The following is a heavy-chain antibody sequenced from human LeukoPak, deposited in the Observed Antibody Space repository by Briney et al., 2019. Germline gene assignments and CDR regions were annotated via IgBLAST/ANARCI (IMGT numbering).Heavy chain of an antibody. D-gene: IGHD3-9*01. J-gene: IGHJ6*03. Sequence: GGSLRLSCAASEFTFSHHWMTWVRQAPGKGLELVANIKQDGSETYYVDSVKGRFTISRDNAKNSLDMQMNSLRVEDTAVYYCARGPILRHFDYYMDVWGKGTTVIISS. CDR3: ARGPILRHFDYYMDV. V-gene: IGHV3-7*01. CDR2: IKQDGSET. CDR1: EFTFSHHW.